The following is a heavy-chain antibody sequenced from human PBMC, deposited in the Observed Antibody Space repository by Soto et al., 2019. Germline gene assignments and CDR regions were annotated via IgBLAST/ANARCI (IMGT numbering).Heavy chain of an antibody. Sequence: SETLSLTCTVSGGSVSSGSYYWSWIRQPPGKGLEWIGYIHYSGSTNYNPSLKGRVTLSVDTSKNQFSLKLSSVTAADTAVYYCARRHQIYDDSSGYYQDDYWGQGTLVTVSS. J-gene: IGHJ4*02. CDR3: ARRHQIYDDSSGYYQDDY. V-gene: IGHV4-61*01. CDR1: GGSVSSGSYY. D-gene: IGHD3-22*01. CDR2: IHYSGST.